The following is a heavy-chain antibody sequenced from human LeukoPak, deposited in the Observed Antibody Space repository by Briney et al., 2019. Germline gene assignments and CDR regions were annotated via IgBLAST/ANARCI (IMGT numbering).Heavy chain of an antibody. J-gene: IGHJ4*02. CDR1: GFTFSSYA. Sequence: GGSLRLSCAASGFTFSSYAMSWVRQAPGKGLEWVSAIGGGGGSTYYADSVKGRFPISRDNSKNTLYLQMDSLRGEDTAVYYCAKDFRIGYSAHFDYWGQGALVTVSS. D-gene: IGHD2-21*01. CDR3: AKDFRIGYSAHFDY. V-gene: IGHV3-23*01. CDR2: IGGGGGST.